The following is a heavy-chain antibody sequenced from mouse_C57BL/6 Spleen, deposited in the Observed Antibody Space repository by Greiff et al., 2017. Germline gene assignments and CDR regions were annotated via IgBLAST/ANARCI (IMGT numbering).Heavy chain of an antibody. Sequence: VQLQQSGAELVKPGASVKLSCTASGFNIKDYYMHWVKQRTEQGLEWIGRIDPEDGETKYAPKFPGKATITADTSSNTAYLQLSSLTSEDTAVYYCARRNYFDYWGQGTTLTVSS. CDR3: ARRNYFDY. CDR2: IDPEDGET. V-gene: IGHV14-2*01. J-gene: IGHJ2*01. CDR1: GFNIKDYY.